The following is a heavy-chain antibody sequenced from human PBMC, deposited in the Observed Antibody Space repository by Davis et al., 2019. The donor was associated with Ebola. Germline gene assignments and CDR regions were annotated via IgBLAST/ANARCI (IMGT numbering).Heavy chain of an antibody. CDR2: ISTNT. Sequence: GESLKISCAVSGLPFSYYFMDWVRLTPGKGLEWVSKISTNTYYADSVKGRFTISRDNSKNTLDLQMNSLRAEDSAVYYCAKEGDCSGGTCYPFFDYWGQGTLVTVSS. J-gene: IGHJ4*02. CDR1: GLPFSYYF. CDR3: AKEGDCSGGTCYPFFDY. D-gene: IGHD2-15*01. V-gene: IGHV3-23*01.